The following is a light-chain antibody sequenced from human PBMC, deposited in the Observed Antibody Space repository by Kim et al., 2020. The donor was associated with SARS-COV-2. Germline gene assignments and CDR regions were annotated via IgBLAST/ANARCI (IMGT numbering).Light chain of an antibody. CDR2: GAS. V-gene: IGKV3-11*01. CDR3: QHRINWPWT. Sequence: TPENRATLSYRASQSVSSYLDCYQQKPGQAPRLLIYGASNRATGIPARFSGSGSGTDFTLTISSLEPEDFAVYYCQHRINWPWTFGQGTKVEIK. J-gene: IGKJ1*01. CDR1: QSVSSY.